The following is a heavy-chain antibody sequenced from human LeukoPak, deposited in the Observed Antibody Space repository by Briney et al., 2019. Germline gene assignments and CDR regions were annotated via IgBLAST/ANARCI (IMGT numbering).Heavy chain of an antibody. V-gene: IGHV3-23*01. D-gene: IGHD2-2*01. CDR2: ISGSGGST. CDR3: AIRYCSSTSCYAEYFQH. CDR1: GFTFSSYA. Sequence: GGSQRLSCAASGFTFSSYAMSWVRQAPGKGLEWVSAISGSGGSTYYADSVKGRFTISRDNSKNTLYLQMNSLRAEDTAVYYCAIRYCSSTSCYAEYFQHWGQGTLVTVSS. J-gene: IGHJ1*01.